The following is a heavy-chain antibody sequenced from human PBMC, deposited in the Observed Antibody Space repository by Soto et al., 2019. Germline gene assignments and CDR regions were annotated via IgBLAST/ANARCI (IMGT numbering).Heavy chain of an antibody. CDR2: IYYSGST. V-gene: IGHV4-39*01. CDR3: ARHGSSITIFGVVYR. D-gene: IGHD3-3*01. Sequence: PSETLSLTCTVSGGSISSSSYYWGWIRQPPGKGLEWIGSIYYSGSTYYNPSLKSRVTISVDTSKNQFSLKLSSVTAADTAVYYCARHGSSITIFGVVYRWGQGTLVTV. J-gene: IGHJ4*02. CDR1: GGSISSSSYY.